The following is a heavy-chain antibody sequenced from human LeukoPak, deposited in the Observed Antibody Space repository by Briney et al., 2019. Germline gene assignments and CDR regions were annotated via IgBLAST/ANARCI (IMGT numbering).Heavy chain of an antibody. D-gene: IGHD3-16*01. CDR1: GFTFSSFS. CDR3: AKDGGGY. Sequence: GGSLRLSCAASGFTFSSFSMSWVRQAPGKGLEWVSGIRGSGDTTYYADSVKGRFTISRDNSKNTLYLQMNSLRAEDTAVYYCAKDGGGYWGQGTLVTVSS. CDR2: IRGSGDTT. V-gene: IGHV3-23*01. J-gene: IGHJ4*02.